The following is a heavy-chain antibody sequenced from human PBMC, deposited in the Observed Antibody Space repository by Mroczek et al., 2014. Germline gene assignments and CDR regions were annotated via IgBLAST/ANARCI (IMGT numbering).Heavy chain of an antibody. CDR2: IIPIFGTA. CDR3: ARVAADTDHDQWLADQWDYYYMDV. Sequence: QVQLVQSGAEVKKPGSSVKVSCKASGGTFSSYAISWVRQAPGQGLEWMGGIIPIFGTANYAQKFQGRVTITADESTSTAYMELSSLRSEDTAVYYCARVAADTDHDQWLADQWDYYYMDVWGKGTTVTVSS. J-gene: IGHJ6*03. D-gene: IGHD6-19*01. V-gene: IGHV1-69*01. CDR1: GGTFSSYA.